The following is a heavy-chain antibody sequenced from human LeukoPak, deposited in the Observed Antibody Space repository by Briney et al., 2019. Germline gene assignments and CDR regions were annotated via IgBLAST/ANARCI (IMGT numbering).Heavy chain of an antibody. CDR2: ISYDGSNK. V-gene: IGHV3-30*04. CDR3: ARAIPSPYCGGDCYSGAFDY. J-gene: IGHJ4*02. CDR1: GFTFSSYA. D-gene: IGHD2-21*02. Sequence: PGRSLRLSCAASGFTFSSYAMHWLRQAPGKGLEWVAVISYDGSNKYYADSVKGRFTISRDNSKNTLYLQMNSLRVEDTAVYYCARAIPSPYCGGDCYSGAFDYWGQGTLVTVSS.